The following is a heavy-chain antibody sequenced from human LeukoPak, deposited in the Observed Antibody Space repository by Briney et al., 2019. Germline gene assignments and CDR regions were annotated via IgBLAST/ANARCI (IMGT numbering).Heavy chain of an antibody. D-gene: IGHD3-22*01. CDR3: ARDVEYYYDSSGPPTGY. J-gene: IGHJ4*02. V-gene: IGHV4-39*07. Sequence: SETLSLTCTVSGGSISSSSYYWGWIRQPPGKGLEWIGSSYYSGSTYYNASLKGRVTITIETSKKQFSLKLSSVTAADTAVYYCARDVEYYYDSSGPPTGYWGQGTLVTVSS. CDR1: GGSISSSSYY. CDR2: SYYSGST.